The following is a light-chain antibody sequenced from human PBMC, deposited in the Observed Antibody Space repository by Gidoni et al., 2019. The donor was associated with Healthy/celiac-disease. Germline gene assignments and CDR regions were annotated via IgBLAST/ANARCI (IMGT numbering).Light chain of an antibody. Sequence: DIQIPPSPSSLAASVEDRVTITCQASQDISNYLNWYQQKPGEAPKLLMYDASNLETGVPSRFSGSGSGTDFTFTISSRQPEEIATYYCQQYDNLSYTFGQGTKLEIK. J-gene: IGKJ2*01. V-gene: IGKV1-33*01. CDR3: QQYDNLSYT. CDR2: DAS. CDR1: QDISNY.